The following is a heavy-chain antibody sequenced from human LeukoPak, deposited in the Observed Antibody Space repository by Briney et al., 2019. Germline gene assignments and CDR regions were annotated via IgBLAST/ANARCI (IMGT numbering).Heavy chain of an antibody. CDR2: INPDGTVT. V-gene: IGHV3-74*01. D-gene: IGHD4-17*01. CDR3: ASTFYGDSPPY. CDR1: GFTFNTYW. J-gene: IGHJ4*02. Sequence: GGSLRLSCAASGFTFNTYWMHWVRQAPGKGLVWVSPINPDGTVTTYADSVKGRFTISRDNSKNTLYLQMNSLRAEDTAVYYCASTFYGDSPPYWGQGTLVTVSS.